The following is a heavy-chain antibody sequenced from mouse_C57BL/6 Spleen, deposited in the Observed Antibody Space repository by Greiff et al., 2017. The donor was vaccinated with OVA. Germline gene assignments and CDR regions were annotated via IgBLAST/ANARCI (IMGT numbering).Heavy chain of an antibody. V-gene: IGHV1-66*01. CDR3: ARNGYYGSSYAFAY. CDR1: GYSFTSYY. CDR2: IYPGSGNT. J-gene: IGHJ3*01. D-gene: IGHD1-1*01. Sequence: VQLQQSGPELVKPGASVKISCKASGYSFTSYYIHWVKQRPGQGLEWIGWIYPGSGNTKYNEKFKGKATLTADTSSSTAYMQLSSLTSEDSAVYYCARNGYYGSSYAFAYWGQGTLVTVSA.